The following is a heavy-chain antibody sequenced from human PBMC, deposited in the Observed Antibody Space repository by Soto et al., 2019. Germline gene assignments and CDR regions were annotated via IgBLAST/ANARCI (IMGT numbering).Heavy chain of an antibody. Sequence: ASVKVSCKASGYTFTSYGISWVRQAPGQGLEGMGLISAYNGNTNYAQKLQGRVTMTTDTSTSTAYMELRSLRSDDTAVYYCARDLQYQLLKNYYYYYMDVWGKGTTVTVSS. J-gene: IGHJ6*03. CDR3: ARDLQYQLLKNYYYYYMDV. D-gene: IGHD2-2*01. CDR2: ISAYNGNT. V-gene: IGHV1-18*01. CDR1: GYTFTSYG.